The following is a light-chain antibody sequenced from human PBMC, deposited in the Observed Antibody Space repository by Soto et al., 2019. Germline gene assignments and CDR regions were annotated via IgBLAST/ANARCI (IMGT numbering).Light chain of an antibody. J-gene: IGKJ1*01. Sequence: EIVLTQSPGTLSLSPGERATLSCRASQSVSSSYLAWYQQKPGQAPRPLIYGASSRAIGIPDRFSGSGSGTDFTLTISRLEPEDFAVYYCQQDGSSPWTFGQGTKVETK. CDR1: QSVSSSY. CDR3: QQDGSSPWT. CDR2: GAS. V-gene: IGKV3-20*01.